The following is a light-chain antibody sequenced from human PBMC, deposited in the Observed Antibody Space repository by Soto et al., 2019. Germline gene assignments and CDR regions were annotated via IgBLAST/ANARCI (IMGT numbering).Light chain of an antibody. Sequence: VLMAHSPSALSVSPGERATLSCRASQSVSSNLAWYQQRPGQATRVLIYAASTRATGVPDRFSGSGSGTEFTITISSTQPEHFEVHQCKKYTSWPQTFGPGT. CDR1: QSVSSN. CDR2: AAS. CDR3: KKYTSWPQT. V-gene: IGKV3-15*01. J-gene: IGKJ3*01.